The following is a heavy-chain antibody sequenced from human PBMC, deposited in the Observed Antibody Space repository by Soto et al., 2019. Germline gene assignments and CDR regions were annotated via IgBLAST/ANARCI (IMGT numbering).Heavy chain of an antibody. J-gene: IGHJ4*02. D-gene: IGHD1-26*01. CDR3: ARRGSGSYYDY. CDR1: GFTFSSYA. Sequence: EVQLLESGGGLVQPGGSLRLSCAASGFTFSSYAMRWVRQAPGKGLEWVSAISGSGDITYYADSVKGRFAISRDNSKNTVYLQMNSLRGEDTAVYYCARRGSGSYYDYWGQGTLVTGSS. CDR2: ISGSGDIT. V-gene: IGHV3-23*01.